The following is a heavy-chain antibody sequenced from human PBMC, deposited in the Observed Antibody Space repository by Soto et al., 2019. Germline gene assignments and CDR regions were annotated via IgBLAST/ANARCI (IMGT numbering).Heavy chain of an antibody. CDR2: IYHSGST. D-gene: IGHD2-8*01. CDR1: GGSISSGGYS. V-gene: IGHV4-30-2*01. CDR3: ARFGVPGWFDP. Sequence: SETLSLTCAVSGGSISSGGYSWSWIRQPPGKGLEWIGYIYHSGSTYYNPSLKSRVTISVDRSKNQFSLKLSSATAADTAVYYCARFGVPGWFDPWGQGTLVTVSS. J-gene: IGHJ5*02.